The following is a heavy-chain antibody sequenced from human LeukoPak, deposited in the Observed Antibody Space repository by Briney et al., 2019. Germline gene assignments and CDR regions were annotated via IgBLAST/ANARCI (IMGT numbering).Heavy chain of an antibody. D-gene: IGHD3-10*01. V-gene: IGHV4-39*01. Sequence: SETLSLTCTVSGGSISSGSYYWGWIRQPPGKGLEWIGSIYYSGSTYYNPSLKSRVTISVDTSKNQFSLKLSSVTAADTAVYYCARRGAMVRGVIRGYFDYWGQGTLVTVSS. J-gene: IGHJ4*02. CDR3: ARRGAMVRGVIRGYFDY. CDR1: GGSISSGSYY. CDR2: IYYSGST.